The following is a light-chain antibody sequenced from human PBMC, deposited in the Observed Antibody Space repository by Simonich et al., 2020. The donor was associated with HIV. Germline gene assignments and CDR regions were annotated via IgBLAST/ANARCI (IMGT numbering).Light chain of an antibody. J-gene: IGKJ2*02. CDR1: QSISSW. V-gene: IGKV1-5*03. Sequence: DIQMTQSPSTLSASVGDRVTFTCRASQSISSWLAWYQQKPGKAPKLLIYKASSLESGVPSRFSGSGSGTEFTLTISSLQPDDFATYYCQQYNSYSPRWTFGQGTKLEIK. CDR3: QQYNSYSPRWT. CDR2: KAS.